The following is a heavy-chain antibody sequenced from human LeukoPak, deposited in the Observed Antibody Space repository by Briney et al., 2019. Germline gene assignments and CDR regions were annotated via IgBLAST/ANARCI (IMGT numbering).Heavy chain of an antibody. J-gene: IGHJ5*02. CDR3: VRGEVGDYVWFDP. CDR1: GYTFTSYY. CDR2: INPSGGST. D-gene: IGHD4-17*01. V-gene: IGHV1-46*01. Sequence: ASVKVSCKASGYTFTSYYMHWVRQAPGQGLEWMGIINPSGGSTSYAQKFQGRVTMTRDMSTSTVYMELSSLRSEDTAVYYCVRGEVGDYVWFDPWGQGTLVTVSS.